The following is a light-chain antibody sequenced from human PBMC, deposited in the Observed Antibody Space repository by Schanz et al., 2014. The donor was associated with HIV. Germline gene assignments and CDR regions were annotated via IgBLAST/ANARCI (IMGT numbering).Light chain of an antibody. J-gene: IGLJ3*02. CDR3: CSYAGSYTFVV. Sequence: QSALTQPRSVSGSPGQSVTISCTGTSSDVGSYNSVSWSQQRPGKAPKLMIYDVTKRPSGVPDRFSGSKSGNTASLTISGLQAEDEADYYCCSYAGSYTFVVFGGGTKLTVL. CDR1: SSDVGSYNS. CDR2: DVT. V-gene: IGLV2-11*01.